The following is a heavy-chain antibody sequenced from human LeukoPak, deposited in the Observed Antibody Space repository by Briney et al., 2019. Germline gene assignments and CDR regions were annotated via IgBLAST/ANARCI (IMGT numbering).Heavy chain of an antibody. CDR1: GVSISGSSYY. Sequence: SETLSLTCTVSGVSISGSSYYWGWIRQPPGKGLEWIGSIYYSGSTYYNPSLKSRVTISVDTSKNQFSLKLNSVTATDTAVYYCARGRYRYSSGWYEDYWGQGTLVTVSS. CDR3: ARGRYRYSSGWYEDY. J-gene: IGHJ4*02. V-gene: IGHV4-39*02. D-gene: IGHD6-19*01. CDR2: IYYSGST.